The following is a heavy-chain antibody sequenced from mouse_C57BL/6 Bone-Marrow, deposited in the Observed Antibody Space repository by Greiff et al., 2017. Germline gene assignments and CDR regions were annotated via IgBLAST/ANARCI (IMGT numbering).Heavy chain of an antibody. CDR3: ARQLGGDYYARDY. V-gene: IGHV5-6*01. CDR2: ISSGGSYT. CDR1: GFTFSSYG. J-gene: IGHJ4*01. Sequence: EVKVVESGGDLVKPGGSLKLSCAASGFTFSSYGMSWVRQTPDKRLEWVATISSGGSYTYYPDSVKGRFTISRDNAKNTLYLQMSSLKSEDTAMYYCARQLGGDYYARDYWGQGTSVAVSS. D-gene: IGHD4-1*01.